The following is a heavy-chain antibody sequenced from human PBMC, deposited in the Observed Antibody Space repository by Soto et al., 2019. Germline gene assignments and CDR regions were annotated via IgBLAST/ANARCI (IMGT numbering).Heavy chain of an antibody. CDR3: AKGRGGSGSLTPRVDF. CDR2: ISGGGDTT. J-gene: IGHJ4*02. V-gene: IGHV3-23*01. D-gene: IGHD3-10*01. CDR1: GFTFNNYA. Sequence: EVQLLESGGGLVQPGGSLRLSCAASGFTFNNYAMTWFRQAPGKGLEWVSAISGGGDTTSYADSVKGRFTGARDGSRNTLYLQMSSLRAEDTALYYCAKGRGGSGSLTPRVDFWGQGTLVTVSS.